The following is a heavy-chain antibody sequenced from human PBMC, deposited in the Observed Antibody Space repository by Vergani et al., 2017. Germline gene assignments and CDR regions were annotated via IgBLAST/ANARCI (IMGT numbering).Heavy chain of an antibody. V-gene: IGHV4-34*01. J-gene: IGHJ4*02. CDR2: INHSGST. Sequence: QVQLQQWGAGLLKPSETLSLTCAVYVASFSDFYWNWIRQPPGKGLEWIGEINHSGSTNYNPSLKSRVTIAIDTSKNQFSLNVTSVTAADTAVYYCAGQLLNIFGVVTHVDYWGQGTLVTVSA. D-gene: IGHD3-3*02. CDR3: AGQLLNIFGVVTHVDY. CDR1: VASFSDFY.